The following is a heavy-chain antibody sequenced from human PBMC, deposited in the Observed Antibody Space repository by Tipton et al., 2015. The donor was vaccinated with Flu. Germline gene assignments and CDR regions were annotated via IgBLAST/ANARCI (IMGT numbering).Heavy chain of an antibody. CDR2: IYHTGNT. Sequence: TLSLTCAVSGDSIRSDYCWGWIRQPPGKGLEWIGNIYHTGNTYYNSSLKSRVSISVDRSKNQFSLKVSSVTAADTAVYYCARRSYSNYVSEPKNWFDPWGQGTLVTVSS. CDR3: ARRSYSNYVSEPKNWFDP. V-gene: IGHV4-38-2*01. J-gene: IGHJ5*02. CDR1: GDSIRSDYC. D-gene: IGHD4-11*01.